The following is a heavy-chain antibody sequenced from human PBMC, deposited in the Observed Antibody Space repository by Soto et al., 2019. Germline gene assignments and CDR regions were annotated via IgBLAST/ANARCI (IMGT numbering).Heavy chain of an antibody. D-gene: IGHD6-6*01. J-gene: IGHJ4*02. Sequence: GGSLRLSCAASGFTFSSYGMHWVRQAPGKGLEWVAVISYDGSHKYYADSVKGRFTISRDNSKNTLYLQMNSLRAEDTAVYYCAKGGGRSSSYFDYWGQGTLVTVSS. CDR3: AKGGGRSSSYFDY. CDR1: GFTFSSYG. V-gene: IGHV3-30*18. CDR2: ISYDGSHK.